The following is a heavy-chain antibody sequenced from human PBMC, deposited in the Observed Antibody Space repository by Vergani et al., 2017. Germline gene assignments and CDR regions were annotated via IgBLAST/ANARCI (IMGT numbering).Heavy chain of an antibody. D-gene: IGHD2-2*01. CDR2: ISGSGGST. CDR3: AKDIVVVPAATHDAFDI. Sequence: EVQLVESGGGLVKPGGSLRLSCAASGFTFSSYAMSWVRQAPGKGLEWVSAISGSGGSTYYADSVKGRFTISRDNSKNTLYLQMNSLRAEDTAVYYCAKDIVVVPAATHDAFDIWGQGTMVTVSS. V-gene: IGHV3-23*04. CDR1: GFTFSSYA. J-gene: IGHJ3*02.